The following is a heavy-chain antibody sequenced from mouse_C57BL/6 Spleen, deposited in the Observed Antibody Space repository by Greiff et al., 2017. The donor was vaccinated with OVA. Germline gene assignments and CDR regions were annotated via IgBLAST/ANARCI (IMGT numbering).Heavy chain of an antibody. CDR2: IDPETGGT. Sequence: VQVVESGAELVRPGASVTLSCKASGYTFTDYEMHWVKQTPVHGLEWIGAIDPETGGTAYNQKFKGKAILTADKSSSTAYMELRSLTSEDSAVYYCTRYGYYPMDYWGQGTSVTVSS. CDR3: TRYGYYPMDY. V-gene: IGHV1-15*01. D-gene: IGHD1-1*01. CDR1: GYTFTDYE. J-gene: IGHJ4*01.